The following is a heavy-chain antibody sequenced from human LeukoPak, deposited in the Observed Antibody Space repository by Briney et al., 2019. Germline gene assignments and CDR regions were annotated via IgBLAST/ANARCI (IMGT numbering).Heavy chain of an antibody. J-gene: IGHJ4*02. CDR3: AKGGPLGDTNRFDQ. D-gene: IGHD2-8*01. CDR1: GFTFSNYA. CDR2: ISGSGGNT. V-gene: IGHV3-23*01. Sequence: GGSLRLSCAASGFTFSNYAMSWVRQAPGKGLEWVSAISGSGGNTYYADSVKGRFTISRDNSKNTVYLQMTNLRPEDAAVYYCAKGGPLGDTNRFDQWGQGTLVSVSS.